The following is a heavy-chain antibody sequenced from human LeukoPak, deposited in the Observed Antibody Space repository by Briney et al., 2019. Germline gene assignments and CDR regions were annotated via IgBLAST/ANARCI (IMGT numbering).Heavy chain of an antibody. CDR2: IKGDESYT. J-gene: IGHJ6*03. CDR1: GFTFRSHW. D-gene: IGHD3-10*01. Sequence: GGSLRLSCAASGFTFRSHWMHWVRQAPGKGLVWVSRIKGDESYTNHADSVKGRFTISRDNAKNSLYLQMNSLRAEDTAVYYCARSGRGVDSFYFYMDVWGKGTTVTVSS. V-gene: IGHV3-74*01. CDR3: ARSGRGVDSFYFYMDV.